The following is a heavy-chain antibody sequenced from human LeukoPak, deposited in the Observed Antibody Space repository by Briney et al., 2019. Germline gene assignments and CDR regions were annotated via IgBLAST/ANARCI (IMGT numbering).Heavy chain of an antibody. CDR1: GGSISSSSYY. J-gene: IGHJ4*02. Sequence: SETLSLTCTVSGGSISSSSYYWGWIRQPPGKGLEWIGSIYYSGSTYYNPSLKSRVTISVDTSKNQFSLKLSSVTAADTAVYYCARTLFGEEGDYWGQGTLVTVSS. D-gene: IGHD3-10*02. V-gene: IGHV4-39*07. CDR3: ARTLFGEEGDY. CDR2: IYYSGST.